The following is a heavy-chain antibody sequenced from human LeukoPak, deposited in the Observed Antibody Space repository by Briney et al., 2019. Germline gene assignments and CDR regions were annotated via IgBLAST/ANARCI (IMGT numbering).Heavy chain of an antibody. D-gene: IGHD6-19*01. CDR2: IYYSGST. J-gene: IGHJ5*02. CDR3: ARVVAGRRFDP. Sequence: PSETLSLTCTVSGGSISSYHWGWIRQPPRKGLEWVGYIYYSGSTNYNPSLKSRVTISVDTSKNQSPLKVNSVTAADTAVYYCARVVAGRRFDPWGQGTLVTVSS. CDR1: GGSISSYH. V-gene: IGHV4-59*01.